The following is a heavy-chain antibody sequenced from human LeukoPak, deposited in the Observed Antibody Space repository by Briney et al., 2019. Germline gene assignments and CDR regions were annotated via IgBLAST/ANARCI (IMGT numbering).Heavy chain of an antibody. V-gene: IGHV3-74*01. CDR2: INNDESHT. CDR3: ARDELAATPVDY. CDR1: GFTFSSYW. D-gene: IGHD1-1*01. Sequence: PGGSLRLSCAASGFTFSSYWMHWVRQAPGKGLVWVSRINNDESHTTYADSVKGRFTISRDNAKNTLYLQMNSLRVEDTAVYYCARDELAATPVDYWGQGTLVTVSS. J-gene: IGHJ4*02.